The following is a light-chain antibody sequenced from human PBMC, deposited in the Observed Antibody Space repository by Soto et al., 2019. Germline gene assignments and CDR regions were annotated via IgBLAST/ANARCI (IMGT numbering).Light chain of an antibody. CDR2: DAS. Sequence: DIQMTQSPSSLSASVGDRVTITCQASQDITNHVNWYQQKPGKAPKLLIYDASNLQTGVPSTFSGSGSGTDCTFTITSPQPKDIATYYCQQYANVPYTFGQGTKLEIE. CDR3: QQYANVPYT. CDR1: QDITNH. J-gene: IGKJ2*01. V-gene: IGKV1-33*01.